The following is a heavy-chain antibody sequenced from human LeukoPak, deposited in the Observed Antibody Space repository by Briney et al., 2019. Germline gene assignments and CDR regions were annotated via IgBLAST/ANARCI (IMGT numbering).Heavy chain of an antibody. CDR3: AKDARRYSGWYFFDH. Sequence: PGGSLRLSCVASGFTFSNLATGWVRQAPGKGLEWVSVISDSGGTTYYADSVKGRFTISRDNSRNTLYLQMNSLRVDDTAIYYCAKDARRYSGWYFFDHWGQGTLVTVSS. D-gene: IGHD6-19*01. CDR1: GFTFSNLA. CDR2: ISDSGGTT. V-gene: IGHV3-23*01. J-gene: IGHJ4*02.